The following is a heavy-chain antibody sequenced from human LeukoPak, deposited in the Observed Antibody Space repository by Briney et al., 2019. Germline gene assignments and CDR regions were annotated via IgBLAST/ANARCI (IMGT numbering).Heavy chain of an antibody. Sequence: SETLSLTCTVSGGSISSYYWSWIRQPPGKGLEWIGYIYYSGSTNYNPSLKSRVTISVDTSKNQFSLKLSSVTAADTAVYYCARRGTMVRGVISRYYYYMDVWGKGTTVTISS. D-gene: IGHD3-10*01. CDR2: IYYSGST. V-gene: IGHV4-59*01. J-gene: IGHJ6*03. CDR3: ARRGTMVRGVISRYYYYMDV. CDR1: GGSISSYY.